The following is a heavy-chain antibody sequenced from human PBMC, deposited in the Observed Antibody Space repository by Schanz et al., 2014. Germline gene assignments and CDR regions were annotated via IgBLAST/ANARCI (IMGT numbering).Heavy chain of an antibody. CDR1: GFTFSDSW. CDR2: TSNDGSFT. Sequence: EVQLVESGGGLVQPGGSLRLSCAASGFTFSDSWMHWVRQAPGKGLVWVSRTSNDGSFTTFADSVKGRFTISRDNAKNTLYLQMNSLRAEDMAVYYCVRDTDYHFDYWGQGTLVTVSS. CDR3: VRDTDYHFDY. V-gene: IGHV3-74*01. D-gene: IGHD4-17*01. J-gene: IGHJ4*02.